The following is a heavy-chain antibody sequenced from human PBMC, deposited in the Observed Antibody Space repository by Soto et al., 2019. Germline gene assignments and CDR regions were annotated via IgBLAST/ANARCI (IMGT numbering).Heavy chain of an antibody. Sequence: GETLRLSCVASGFTFSTVAMTWVRQAPGKGLEWISSISDNGGNTDYAYSVRGRFTLARDNSKNTLYLQMNHLKAEDTAVYYCAKLYWNPRYFDYWGQGARVTVSS. D-gene: IGHD1-1*01. V-gene: IGHV3-23*01. CDR1: GFTFSTVA. CDR3: AKLYWNPRYFDY. J-gene: IGHJ4*02. CDR2: ISDNGGNT.